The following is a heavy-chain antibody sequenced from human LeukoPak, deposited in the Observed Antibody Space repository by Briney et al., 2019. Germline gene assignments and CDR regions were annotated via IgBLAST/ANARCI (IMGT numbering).Heavy chain of an antibody. J-gene: IGHJ5*02. V-gene: IGHV4-61*02. CDR2: IYTSGST. D-gene: IGHD2-2*01. CDR3: ARVVLPAAPADWFDP. CDR1: GGSLRSGSYW. Sequence: SETLSLTCTVSGGSLRSGSYWWSWIRQPAGKGLELIGRIYTSGSTNYNPSLKSRVTMSVDTSKNPFSLKLSPVTATNTADYYSARVVLPAAPADWFDPWGQGTLVTVSS.